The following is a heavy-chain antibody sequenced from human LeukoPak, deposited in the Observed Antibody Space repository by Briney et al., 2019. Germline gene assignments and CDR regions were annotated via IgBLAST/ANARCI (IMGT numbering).Heavy chain of an antibody. V-gene: IGHV3-15*01. CDR3: TTGFYYDSGVHYPLTLH. Sequence: GGSLRLSCTASGFTFSNAWMSWVRQSPGKGLECVGRSKSKADGGTRDYAAPVKGRFTISRDDSKNTLYLQMDSLKTEDTAAYYCTTGFYYDSGVHYPLTLHWGQGTPVTVSA. CDR2: SKSKADGGTR. D-gene: IGHD3-22*01. J-gene: IGHJ4*02. CDR1: GFTFSNAW.